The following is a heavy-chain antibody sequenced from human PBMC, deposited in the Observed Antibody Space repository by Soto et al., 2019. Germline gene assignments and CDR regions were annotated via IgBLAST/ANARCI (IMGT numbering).Heavy chain of an antibody. CDR2: ISSSGGRT. CDR1: GFTFSSYA. D-gene: IGHD3-3*01. V-gene: IGHV3-23*01. Sequence: GGSLRLSCAASGFTFSSYAMSWVRQAPGKGLEWVSAISSSGGRTYYADSVKGRFTISRDNSKNTLYLQMNSLRAEDTAVYYCAKDRQGHRKDRFWSGYVLPPDAFDIWGQGTMVTVSS. J-gene: IGHJ3*02. CDR3: AKDRQGHRKDRFWSGYVLPPDAFDI.